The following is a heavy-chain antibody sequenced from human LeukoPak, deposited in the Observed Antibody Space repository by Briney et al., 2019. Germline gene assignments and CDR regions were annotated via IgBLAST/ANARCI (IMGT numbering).Heavy chain of an antibody. Sequence: ASVKVSSKASGYTFIGYYIHWVRQAPGQGLEWMGWINPNSGGTNYAQRFQGRVTMTRDTSISTAYMELSGLRSDDTAVYYCAREASPFDYWGQGTLVTVSS. CDR2: INPNSGGT. CDR3: AREASPFDY. CDR1: GYTFIGYY. V-gene: IGHV1-2*02. J-gene: IGHJ4*02.